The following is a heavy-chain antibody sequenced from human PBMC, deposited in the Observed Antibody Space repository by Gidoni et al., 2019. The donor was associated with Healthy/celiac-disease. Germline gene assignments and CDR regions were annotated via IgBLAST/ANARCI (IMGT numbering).Heavy chain of an antibody. J-gene: IGHJ4*02. V-gene: IGHV3-21*01. CDR1: GFTFCRYS. CDR3: ARGVSRGGRIAAEGRFDY. Sequence: EVQLVESGGGLVKPGGSLRLSCAASGFTFCRYSMIWGRQATGKGLEWVSAISSSSSYIYYADSVKGRFTISRDNAKNSLYLQMNSLRAEDTAVYYCARGVSRGGRIAAEGRFDYWGQGTLVTVSS. CDR2: ISSSSSYI. D-gene: IGHD6-13*01.